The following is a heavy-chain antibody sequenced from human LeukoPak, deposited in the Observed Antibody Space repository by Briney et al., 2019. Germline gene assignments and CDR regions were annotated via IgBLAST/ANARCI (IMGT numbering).Heavy chain of an antibody. CDR3: ARAGGVDYYGSGSYVFDY. J-gene: IGHJ4*02. CDR2: INPNSGDT. Sequence: ASVKVSCKASAYTFTGYYMHWVRQAPGQGLEWMGRINPNSGDTNYAQKFQGRVTMTSDTSISTTYMDLSRLSSDDTAVYYCARAGGVDYYGSGSYVFDYWGQGTLVTVSS. V-gene: IGHV1-2*06. CDR1: AYTFTGYY. D-gene: IGHD3-10*01.